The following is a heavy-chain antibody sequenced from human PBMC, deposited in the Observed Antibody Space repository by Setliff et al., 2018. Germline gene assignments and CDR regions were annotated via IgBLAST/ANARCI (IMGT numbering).Heavy chain of an antibody. CDR3: TSAKLERRTGHHYYMDV. J-gene: IGHJ6*03. D-gene: IGHD1-1*01. V-gene: IGHV3-15*01. CDR1: GFTFGDYY. Sequence: GGSLRLSCAASGFTFGDYYMDWVRQAPGKGLEWVGRIRSRNDGGTTDYAAPVKGRFTFSRDDSKNTLYLQMNNLKTEDTATYYCTSAKLERRTGHHYYMDVWGKGTTVTVSS. CDR2: IRSRNDGGTT.